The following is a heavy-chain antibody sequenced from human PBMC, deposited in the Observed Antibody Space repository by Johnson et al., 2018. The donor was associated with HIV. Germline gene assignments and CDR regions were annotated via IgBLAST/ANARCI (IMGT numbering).Heavy chain of an antibody. V-gene: IGHV3-30*18. CDR2: IAYDGSKK. D-gene: IGHD3-22*01. Sequence: QVQLVESGGGVVQPGKSLRLSCAASGFTFSSYAIHWVRQAPGKGLEWVAIIAYDGSKKYYADSVKGRFTISRDNSKNTVYLQMNSLRAEDTAVYYCANLVADYDSSGEQPNDAFDIWGQGTMVTVSS. CDR3: ANLVADYDSSGEQPNDAFDI. CDR1: GFTFSSYA. J-gene: IGHJ3*02.